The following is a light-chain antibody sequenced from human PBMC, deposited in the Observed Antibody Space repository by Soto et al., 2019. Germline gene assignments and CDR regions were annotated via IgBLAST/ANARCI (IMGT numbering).Light chain of an antibody. V-gene: IGKV3-11*01. CDR1: QSVEKY. CDR2: DTS. CDR3: QQRKHWPPLT. Sequence: EVVLTQSPATLSLSPGERAILSCRASQSVEKYLVWYQQKPGQAPRLLIYDTSNRATGIPARFSGSGSETDFTLTISSLEPEDFAVYYCQQRKHWPPLTFGGGTTLELK. J-gene: IGKJ4*01.